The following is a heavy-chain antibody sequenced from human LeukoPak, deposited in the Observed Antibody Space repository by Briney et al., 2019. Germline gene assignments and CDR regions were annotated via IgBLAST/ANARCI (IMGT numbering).Heavy chain of an antibody. D-gene: IGHD3-22*01. J-gene: IGHJ3*01. CDR1: GGSISSSSYY. Sequence: SETLSLTCTVSGGSISSSSYYWGWIRQPPGKGLEWIGSIYYSGSTYYNPSLKSRLTISADTSKNQFYLHLSSVTAADTAVYYCAKVYSSSPQDAFDVWGQGTMVTVSS. CDR3: AKVYSSSPQDAFDV. V-gene: IGHV4-39*07. CDR2: IYYSGST.